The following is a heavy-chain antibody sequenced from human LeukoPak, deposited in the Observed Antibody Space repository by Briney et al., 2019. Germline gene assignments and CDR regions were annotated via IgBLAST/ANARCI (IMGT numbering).Heavy chain of an antibody. Sequence: GGSLRLSCAASGFTFSECNMNWVRQAPGKGLEWVSSISTSSTYIYYADSVKGRFTISRDNAKNSLYLQMNSLRAEDTAVYYCARDRAIAARNAFDICGQGTMVTVSS. CDR3: ARDRAIAARNAFDI. J-gene: IGHJ3*02. CDR1: GFTFSECN. V-gene: IGHV3-21*01. CDR2: ISTSSTYI. D-gene: IGHD6-6*01.